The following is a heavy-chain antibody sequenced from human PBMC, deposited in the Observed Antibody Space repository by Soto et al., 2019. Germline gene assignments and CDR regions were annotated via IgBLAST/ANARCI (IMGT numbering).Heavy chain of an antibody. CDR2: IYHGGTT. CDR1: GYSISSGSY. V-gene: IGHV4-38-2*01. J-gene: IGHJ6*02. CDR3: ARGEDAFFYYGLDV. Sequence: PSETLSLTCAVSGYSISSGSYWAWIRQPPGKGPEWIASIYHGGTTFYNPSLKSRITISVDTSNNQFSLKLTSVTAADTAVYYCARGEDAFFYYGLDVWGQGITVTSP.